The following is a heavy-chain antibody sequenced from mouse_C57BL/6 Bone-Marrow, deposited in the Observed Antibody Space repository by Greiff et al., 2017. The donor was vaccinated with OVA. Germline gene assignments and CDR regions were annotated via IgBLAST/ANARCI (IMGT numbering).Heavy chain of an antibody. CDR2: IYPRSGNT. D-gene: IGHD1-2*01. CDR1: GYTFTSYG. J-gene: IGHJ4*01. CDR3: AGGGLRRLYAMDY. V-gene: IGHV1-81*01. Sequence: VMLVESGAELARPGASVKLSCKASGYTFTSYGISWVKQRTGQGLEWIGEIYPRSGNTYYNEKFKGKATLTADKSSSTAYMELRSLTSEDSAVYFCAGGGLRRLYAMDYWGQGTSVTVSS.